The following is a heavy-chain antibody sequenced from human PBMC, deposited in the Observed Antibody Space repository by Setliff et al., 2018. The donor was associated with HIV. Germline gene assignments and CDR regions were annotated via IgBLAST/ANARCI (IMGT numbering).Heavy chain of an antibody. Sequence: SVKVSCKSSGGTLSSYITTWVRQAPGQGLEWIGGIIPIFDTTNYGHAFRDRVTITAEESTGTAYMELSNLRSEDTAVYYCATEGAGGSYQRASALDVWGQGTVVTVAS. V-gene: IGHV1-69*13. CDR1: GGTLSSYI. CDR2: IIPIFDTT. D-gene: IGHD1-26*01. J-gene: IGHJ3*01. CDR3: ATEGAGGSYQRASALDV.